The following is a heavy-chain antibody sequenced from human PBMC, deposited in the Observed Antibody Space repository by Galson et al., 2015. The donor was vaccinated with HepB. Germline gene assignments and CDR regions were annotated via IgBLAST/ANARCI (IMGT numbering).Heavy chain of an antibody. Sequence: PALVKPTQIPTLTSTLTGSSVVTTRMCVSWIRQPPAKALEWLALIDWDDEKYYNPSLKTRLTVSKDTSKDQLILTMTNMAPVDTATYYCARMGSRMYYETYIDVWGEGTTVAVS. CDR2: IDWDDEK. D-gene: IGHD3-22*01. CDR3: ARMGSRMYYETYIDV. J-gene: IGHJ6*03. CDR1: GSSVVTTRMC. V-gene: IGHV2-70*01.